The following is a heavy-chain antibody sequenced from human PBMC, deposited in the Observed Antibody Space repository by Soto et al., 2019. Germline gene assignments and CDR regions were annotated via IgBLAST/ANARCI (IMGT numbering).Heavy chain of an antibody. D-gene: IGHD2-2*01. Sequence: DVRLLXSGGGLVQPGXXLXXSCAASXFTFSSYSMSWVRQAPGKGLEWVSTIGTSASTYYGDSVRGRFTXSXXXXXXXXXXQMNSLRAEDTAVYYCADLSRYCTSSNCDWGQXTLVTVSS. V-gene: IGHV3-23*01. CDR3: ADLSRYCTSSNCD. CDR1: XFTFSSYS. J-gene: IGHJ4*02. CDR2: IGTSAST.